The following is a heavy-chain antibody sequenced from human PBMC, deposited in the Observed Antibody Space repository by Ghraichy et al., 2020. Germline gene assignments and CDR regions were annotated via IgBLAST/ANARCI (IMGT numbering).Heavy chain of an antibody. J-gene: IGHJ4*02. Sequence: GESLNISCAASGFTFSSYGMHWVRQAPGKGLEWVAVISYDGSNKYYADSVKGRFTISRDNSKNTLYLQMNSLRAEDTAVYYCAKSRGGLRKTLGAYFDYWGQGTLVTVSS. CDR3: AKSRGGLRKTLGAYFDY. CDR2: ISYDGSNK. V-gene: IGHV3-30*18. D-gene: IGHD5-12*01. CDR1: GFTFSSYG.